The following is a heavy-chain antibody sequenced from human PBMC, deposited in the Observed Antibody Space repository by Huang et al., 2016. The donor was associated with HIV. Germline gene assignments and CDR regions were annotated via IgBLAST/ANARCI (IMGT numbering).Heavy chain of an antibody. J-gene: IGHJ4*02. CDR1: GYTLPNYA. CDR3: ARSAYGDLDY. V-gene: IGHV1-8*02. Sequence: QVHLVQSGAEVKKPGASVKVSCKASGYTLPNYAINWVRQAPGRGLELMGWMNPNTGNTGFAQSVQGIVTMTRKTSITTAYMELTSLTSEDTAVYYCARSAYGDLDYWGLGTLVIVSS. D-gene: IGHD4-17*01. CDR2: MNPNTGNT.